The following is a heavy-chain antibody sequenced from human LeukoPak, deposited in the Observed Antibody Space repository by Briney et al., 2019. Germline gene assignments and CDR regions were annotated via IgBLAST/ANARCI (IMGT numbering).Heavy chain of an antibody. V-gene: IGHV3-7*01. CDR1: GFTFSSYW. D-gene: IGHD2-2*01. J-gene: IGHJ4*02. CDR2: INQDGGEK. CDR3: ARDLVCTMNCKDS. Sequence: GGSLRLSCAASGFTFSSYWMSWVRQAPGKGLEGVANINQDGGEKYYVDSVKGRFTISRDNARNSLYLQMNSLRAEDTAVYYCARDLVCTMNCKDSWGQGTLVTVS.